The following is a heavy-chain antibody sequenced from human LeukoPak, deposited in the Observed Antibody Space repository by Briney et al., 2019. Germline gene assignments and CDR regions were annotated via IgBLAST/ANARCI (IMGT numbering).Heavy chain of an antibody. J-gene: IGHJ4*02. CDR2: INPNSGGT. CDR1: GYTFTGYY. V-gene: IGHV1-2*02. D-gene: IGHD3-3*01. CDR3: ARDMGTSYDFWSGYYGY. Sequence: GASVKVSCKASGYTFTGYYMHWVRQAPGQGLEWMGWINPNSGGTNYAQKFQGRVTMTRVTSISTAYMELSRLRSDDTAVYYCARDMGTSYDFWSGYYGYWGQGTLVTVSS.